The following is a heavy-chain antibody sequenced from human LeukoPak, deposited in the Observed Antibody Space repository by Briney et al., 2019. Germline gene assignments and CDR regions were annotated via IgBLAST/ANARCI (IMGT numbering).Heavy chain of an antibody. Sequence: GGSLRLSCAASGFTFSSYWMSWVRQAPGKGLEWVANIKQDGSEKYYVDSVKGRFTISRDNAKNSLYLQMNSLRAEDTAVYYCARGYYYGSGSYPFDYWGQGTLVTVSS. V-gene: IGHV3-7*01. CDR1: GFTFSSYW. J-gene: IGHJ4*02. CDR2: IKQDGSEK. CDR3: ARGYYYGSGSYPFDY. D-gene: IGHD3-10*01.